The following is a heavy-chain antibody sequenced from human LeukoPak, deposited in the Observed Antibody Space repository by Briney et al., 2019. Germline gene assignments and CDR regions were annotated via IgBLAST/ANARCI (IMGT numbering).Heavy chain of an antibody. CDR1: GFTFSSYW. Sequence: PGGSLRLSCAASGFTFSSYWMSWVRQAPGKGLEWVANIKQDGSEKYYVDSVKGRFTISRDNAKNSLYLQMNSLRAEDTAVYYCARDVTVFGMYYFDYWGQGTLVTVSS. V-gene: IGHV3-7*01. CDR2: IKQDGSEK. D-gene: IGHD1-14*01. CDR3: ARDVTVFGMYYFDY. J-gene: IGHJ4*02.